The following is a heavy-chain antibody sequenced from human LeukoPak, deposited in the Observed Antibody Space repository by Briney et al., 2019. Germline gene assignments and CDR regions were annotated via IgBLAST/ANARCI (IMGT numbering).Heavy chain of an antibody. CDR1: GFTFSNAW. V-gene: IGHV3-21*01. CDR2: ISSSSSYM. D-gene: IGHD1-1*01. J-gene: IGHJ4*02. CDR3: VRVVPETGTLDY. Sequence: GGSLRLSCAASGFTFSNAWMNWVRQAPGKGLQWLASISSSSSYMFYADSVEGRFTISRDNAKKSLYLQMNSLRSEDTALYYCVRVVPETGTLDYWGQGALVTVSS.